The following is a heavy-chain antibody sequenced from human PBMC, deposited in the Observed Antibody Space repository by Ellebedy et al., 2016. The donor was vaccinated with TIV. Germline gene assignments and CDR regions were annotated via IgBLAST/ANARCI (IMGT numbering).Heavy chain of an antibody. D-gene: IGHD3-16*01. CDR3: ARDGGSGYHNQ. CDR1: GFTFSSYG. V-gene: IGHV3-33*08. Sequence: GESLKISCAASGFTFSSYGMHWVRQAPGKGLEWVAVIWYDGSNKYYADSVKGRFTISRDNSKNTLYLQMNSLRAEDTAVYYCARDGGSGYHNQWGQGTLVTVSS. CDR2: IWYDGSNK. J-gene: IGHJ4*02.